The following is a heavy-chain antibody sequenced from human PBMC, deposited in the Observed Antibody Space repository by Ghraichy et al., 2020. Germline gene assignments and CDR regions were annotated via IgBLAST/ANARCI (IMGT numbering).Heavy chain of an antibody. CDR2: ISSSSSTI. Sequence: GGSLRLSCAASGFTFSSYSMNWVRQAPGKGLEWVSYISSSSSTIYYADSVKGRFTISRDNAKNSLYLQMNSLRAEDTAVYYCARASGGEMATIDWYFDLWGRGTLVTVSS. D-gene: IGHD5-24*01. J-gene: IGHJ2*01. V-gene: IGHV3-48*01. CDR1: GFTFSSYS. CDR3: ARASGGEMATIDWYFDL.